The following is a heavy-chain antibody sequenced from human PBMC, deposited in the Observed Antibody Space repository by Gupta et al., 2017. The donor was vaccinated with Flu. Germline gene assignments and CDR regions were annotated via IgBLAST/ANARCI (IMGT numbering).Heavy chain of an antibody. V-gene: IGHV4-39*01. CDR2: IYNSGST. CDR1: GGSISSSSYY. CDR3: VKGGGTMIVVVIPFDN. J-gene: IGHJ4*02. D-gene: IGHD3-22*01. Sequence: QLQLQESGPRLVKPSETLSLTCTVSGGSISSSSYYWGWIRQPPGKGLEWIGNIYNSGSTYYNPSLKSRVTISVDTSMNQFSLKLSSVTAADTAVYYCVKGGGTMIVVVIPFDNWGQGTLVTVSS.